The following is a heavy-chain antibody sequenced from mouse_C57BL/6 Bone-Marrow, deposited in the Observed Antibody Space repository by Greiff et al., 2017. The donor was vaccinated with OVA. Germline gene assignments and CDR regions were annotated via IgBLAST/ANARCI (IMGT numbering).Heavy chain of an antibody. CDR2: IDPETGGT. D-gene: IGHD2-5*01. CDR3: TRSYSNYGDFDY. V-gene: IGHV1-15*01. Sequence: VQLQQSGAELVRPGASVTLSCKASGYTFTDYEMHWVKQTPVHGLEWIGAIDPETGGTAYNQKFKGKAILTADKSSSTAYMELRSLTSEDSAVYYCTRSYSNYGDFDYWGQGITLTVSS. CDR1: GYTFTDYE. J-gene: IGHJ2*01.